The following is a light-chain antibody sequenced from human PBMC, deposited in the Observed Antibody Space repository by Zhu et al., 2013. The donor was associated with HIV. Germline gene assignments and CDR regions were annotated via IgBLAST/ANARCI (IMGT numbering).Light chain of an antibody. CDR1: QSVSSSY. CDR3: QQYASSRET. J-gene: IGKJ1*01. V-gene: IGKV3-20*01. Sequence: EIVLTQSPGTLSLSPGERATLSCRASQSVSSSYLAWYQQKPGQAPRLLIYGASSRATGIPDRFGGSGSGTDFTLTISRLEPEDFAVYYCQQYASSRETFGQGTKVEIK. CDR2: GAS.